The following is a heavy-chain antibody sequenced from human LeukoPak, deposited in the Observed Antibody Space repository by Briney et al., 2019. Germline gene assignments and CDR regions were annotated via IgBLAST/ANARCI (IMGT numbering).Heavy chain of an antibody. Sequence: ASVKVSCKASGYTFTSYGISWVRQAPGQGLELMGWISAYNGNTNYAQKLQGRVTMTTDTSTSTAYMELRSLRSDDTAVYYCARASSGYSYGLIDYWGQGTLVTVSS. CDR1: GYTFTSYG. CDR2: ISAYNGNT. V-gene: IGHV1-18*04. J-gene: IGHJ4*02. D-gene: IGHD5-18*01. CDR3: ARASSGYSYGLIDY.